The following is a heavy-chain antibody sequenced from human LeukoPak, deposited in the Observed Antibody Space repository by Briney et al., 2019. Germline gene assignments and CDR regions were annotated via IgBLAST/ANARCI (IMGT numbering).Heavy chain of an antibody. CDR2: IGGSTDFT. Sequence: GGSLRLSCAASGFPFSSYAMSWVRQAPGKGLEWVSAIGGSTDFTYYAEYVKGRFTISRDNSKKTLYLQMNSLRAEDTAVYYCAKADRGWGVITKDWGQGTLVTVSS. V-gene: IGHV3-23*01. CDR1: GFPFSSYA. D-gene: IGHD3-10*01. J-gene: IGHJ4*02. CDR3: AKADRGWGVITKD.